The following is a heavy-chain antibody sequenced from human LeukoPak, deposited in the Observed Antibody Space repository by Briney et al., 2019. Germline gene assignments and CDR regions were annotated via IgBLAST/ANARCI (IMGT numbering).Heavy chain of an antibody. D-gene: IGHD6-13*01. V-gene: IGHV4-39*07. J-gene: IGHJ2*01. CDR3: ARVSSSWYQDWYFEL. CDR2: IFYSGST. Sequence: PSETLSLTCTVSSGSISTSNYYWGWVRQPPGKALEWIGNIFYSGSTYYSPSLKSRVTISLDTSRNQFSLKLSSVTAADTAVYYCARVSSSWYQDWYFELWGRGTLVTVSS. CDR1: SGSISTSNYY.